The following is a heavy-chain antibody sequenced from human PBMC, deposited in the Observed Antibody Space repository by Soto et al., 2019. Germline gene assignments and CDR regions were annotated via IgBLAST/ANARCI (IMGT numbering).Heavy chain of an antibody. CDR1: GGSFSGYY. J-gene: IGHJ5*02. CDR3: ARVRGHYYDFWSGTPRWFDP. V-gene: IGHV4-34*01. D-gene: IGHD3-3*01. CDR2: INHSGST. Sequence: QVQLQQWGAGLLKPSETLSLTCAVYGGSFSGYYWSWIRQPPGKGLEWIGEINHSGSTNYNPSLKSRVTISVDTSKNQFSLKLRSVTAADTAVYYCARVRGHYYDFWSGTPRWFDPWGQGTLVTVSS.